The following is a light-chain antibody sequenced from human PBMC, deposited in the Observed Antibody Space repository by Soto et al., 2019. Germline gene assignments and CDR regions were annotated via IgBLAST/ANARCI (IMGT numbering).Light chain of an antibody. CDR2: GAS. CDR3: QQYGSSPGT. CDR1: ESVRSGY. V-gene: IGKV3-20*01. J-gene: IGKJ2*01. Sequence: EIVLTQSPGTLSLSPGERATLSCRASESVRSGYLAWYQQKPGQAPRLLIYGASSRATGIPDRFRGSGSGTDLTLTISKLEPEDFAVYYCQQYGSSPGTFGQGTKLE.